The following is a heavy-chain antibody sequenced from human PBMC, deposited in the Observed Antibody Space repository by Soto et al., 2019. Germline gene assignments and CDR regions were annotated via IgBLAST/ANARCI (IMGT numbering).Heavy chain of an antibody. D-gene: IGHD3-22*01. CDR2: IYYSGST. V-gene: IGHV4-31*03. Sequence: SETLSLTCTVSGGSISSGGYYWSWIRQHPGKGLEWIGYIYYSGSTYYNPSLKSRVTISVDTSKNQFSPKLSSVTAADTAVYYCARGTYYYDSSGYPTYNWFDPWGQGTLVTVSS. CDR1: GGSISSGGYY. CDR3: ARGTYYYDSSGYPTYNWFDP. J-gene: IGHJ5*02.